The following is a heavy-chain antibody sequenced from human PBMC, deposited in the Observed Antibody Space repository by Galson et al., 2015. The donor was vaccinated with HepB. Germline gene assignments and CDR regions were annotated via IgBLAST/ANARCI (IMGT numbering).Heavy chain of an antibody. Sequence: SLRLSCAASGFTFSIYGMTWVRQAPGKGLEWISIINDNGLKTYYADSVKGRFTISRDNSKSALFLQIDSLRVEDTAVYYCAKDNESRGFDHWGQGTLVTVSS. V-gene: IGHV3-23*01. D-gene: IGHD2-8*01. CDR1: GFTFSIYG. CDR3: AKDNESRGFDH. J-gene: IGHJ4*02. CDR2: INDNGLKT.